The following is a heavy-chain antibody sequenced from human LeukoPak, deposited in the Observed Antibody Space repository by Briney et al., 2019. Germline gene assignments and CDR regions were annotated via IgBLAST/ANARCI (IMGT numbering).Heavy chain of an antibody. Sequence: GGSLRLSCAASGFSFSSYWMTWVRQAPGKGLEWVANIKEDGSEAHYVDSVKGRFTISRDNAKNSLYLQMDSLRVEDTAVYYCARDPDLLWGQGTLVTVSS. CDR2: IKEDGSEA. CDR3: ARDPDLL. J-gene: IGHJ1*01. CDR1: GFSFSSYW. V-gene: IGHV3-7*01.